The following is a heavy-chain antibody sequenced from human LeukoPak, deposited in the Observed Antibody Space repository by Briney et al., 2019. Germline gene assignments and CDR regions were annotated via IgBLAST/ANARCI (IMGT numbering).Heavy chain of an antibody. D-gene: IGHD3-9*01. CDR3: ARDSSEFRSLIFH. CDR2: ITPMFGTA. V-gene: IGHV1-69*13. CDR1: GGTFSSYA. J-gene: IGHJ1*01. Sequence: SVKVSCKASGGTFSSYAINWVRQAPGQGLEWMGGITPMFGTAKYAQKFQGRVTITADESTSTAYMELSSLRSEDTAVYYCARDSSEFRSLIFHWGQGTLVTVSS.